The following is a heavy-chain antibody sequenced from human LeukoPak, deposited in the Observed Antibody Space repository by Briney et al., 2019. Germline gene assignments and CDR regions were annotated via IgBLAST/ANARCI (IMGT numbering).Heavy chain of an antibody. Sequence: ASETLSLTCTVSGGSISSGGYYWSWIRQLPGKGLEWIGEINHSGSTNYNPSLKSRVTISVDTSKNQFSLKLSSVTAADTAVYYCARAVVAATPEFDYWGQGTLVTVSS. D-gene: IGHD2-15*01. CDR1: GGSISSGGYY. CDR2: INHSGST. J-gene: IGHJ4*02. V-gene: IGHV4-61*08. CDR3: ARAVVAATPEFDY.